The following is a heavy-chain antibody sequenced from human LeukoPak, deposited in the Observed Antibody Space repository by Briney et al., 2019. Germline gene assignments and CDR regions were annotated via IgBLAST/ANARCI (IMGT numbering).Heavy chain of an antibody. Sequence: GGSLRHSCAASGFTFSDYYMSWIRQAPGKGLEWVSYISSSGSTIYYADSVKGRFTISRDNAKNSLYLQMNSLRAEDTAVYYCARGSCSGGSCYISVYGMDVWGQGTTVTVSS. CDR1: GFTFSDYY. D-gene: IGHD2-15*01. V-gene: IGHV3-11*01. CDR2: ISSSGSTI. J-gene: IGHJ6*02. CDR3: ARGSCSGGSCYISVYGMDV.